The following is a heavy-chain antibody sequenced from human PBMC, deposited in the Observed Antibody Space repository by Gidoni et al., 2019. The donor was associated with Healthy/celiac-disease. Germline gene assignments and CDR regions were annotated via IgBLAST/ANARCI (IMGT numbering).Heavy chain of an antibody. D-gene: IGHD6-19*01. J-gene: IGHJ4*02. CDR3: ARTLGSGWSKPYFDY. V-gene: IGHV2-26*01. CDR2: IFSNDEK. CDR1: GSSLSNARMG. Sequence: QVTLTEAGPVLVKPTETLTLTCTVSGSSLSNARMGVSWIRQPPGKALEWLSHIFSNDEKSYSTSLKSRLTISKDTSKSQVVLTMTNMDPVDTATYYCARTLGSGWSKPYFDYWGQGTLVTVSS.